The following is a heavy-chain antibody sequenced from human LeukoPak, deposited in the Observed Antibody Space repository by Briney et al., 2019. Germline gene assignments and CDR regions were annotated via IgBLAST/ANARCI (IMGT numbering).Heavy chain of an antibody. V-gene: IGHV3-9*01. Sequence: GGSLRLSCAASGFTFDDYAMHWVRQAPGKGLEGVGGISWNSGSIDYADSVKGRFTISRDNAKNSLYLQMNSLRAEDTALYYCAKDLAPDIAAAGGNDYWGQGTLVTVSS. D-gene: IGHD6-13*01. CDR2: ISWNSGSI. J-gene: IGHJ4*02. CDR1: GFTFDDYA. CDR3: AKDLAPDIAAAGGNDY.